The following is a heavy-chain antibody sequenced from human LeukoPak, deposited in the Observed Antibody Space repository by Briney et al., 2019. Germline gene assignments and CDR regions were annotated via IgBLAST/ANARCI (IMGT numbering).Heavy chain of an antibody. D-gene: IGHD2-2*01. CDR1: GYTFTGYY. V-gene: IGHV1-2*02. CDR2: INPNSGGT. Sequence: RASVKVSCKASGYTFTGYYMHWVRQAPGQGLEWMGWINPNSGGTNYAQKFQGRVTMTRDTSISTAYMELSRLRSDDTAVYYCARDKYLYCSSTSCPHSNDYYYYYYGMDVWGQGTTVTVSS. CDR3: ARDKYLYCSSTSCPHSNDYYYYYYGMDV. J-gene: IGHJ6*02.